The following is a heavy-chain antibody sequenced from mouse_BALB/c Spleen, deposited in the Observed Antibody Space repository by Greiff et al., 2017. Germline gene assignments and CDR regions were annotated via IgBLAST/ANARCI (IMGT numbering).Heavy chain of an antibody. CDR1: GYTFSSYW. CDR2: ILPGSGST. CDR3: ARGGLRRREYYAMDY. Sequence: QVQLQQSGAELMKPGASVKISCKATGYTFSSYWIEWVKQRPGHGLEWIGEILPGSGSTNYNEKFKGKATFTADTSSNTAYMQLSSLTSEDSAVYYCARGGLRRREYYAMDYWGQGTSVTVSS. V-gene: IGHV1-9*01. J-gene: IGHJ4*01. D-gene: IGHD2-4*01.